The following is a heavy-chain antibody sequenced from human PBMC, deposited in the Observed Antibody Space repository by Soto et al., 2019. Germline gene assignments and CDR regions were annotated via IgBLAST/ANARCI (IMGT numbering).Heavy chain of an antibody. Sequence: GESLKISCKGPGYSFTSSWIGWVRQMPGKGLEWMGTIYPGDSDTRYRPSFQGQVTISADKSISTAYLQWSSLKASDTAMYYCARQGADYYDSSGYYYADYYYGMDVWGQGTTVTVSS. D-gene: IGHD3-22*01. V-gene: IGHV5-51*01. CDR3: ARQGADYYDSSGYYYADYYYGMDV. CDR1: GYSFTSSW. CDR2: IYPGDSDT. J-gene: IGHJ6*02.